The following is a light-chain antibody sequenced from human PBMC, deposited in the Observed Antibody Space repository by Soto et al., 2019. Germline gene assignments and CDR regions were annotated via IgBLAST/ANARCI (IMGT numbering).Light chain of an antibody. CDR3: QQFGDSLT. CDR1: QSVSSSY. Sequence: ETVLTQSPGTLSLSLGERATLSCRASQSVSSSYLAWYQQKPGQAPRLLIYGASSRATGIPDRFSGSGSGTDFTLSVSRLEPEDFAVYYCQQFGDSLTFGGGTKVEI. J-gene: IGKJ4*01. CDR2: GAS. V-gene: IGKV3-20*01.